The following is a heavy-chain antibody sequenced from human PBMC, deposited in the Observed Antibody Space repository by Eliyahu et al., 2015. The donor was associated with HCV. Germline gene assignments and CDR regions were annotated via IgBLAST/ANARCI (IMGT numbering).Heavy chain of an antibody. Sequence: EVHLLESGGGFLQPGGSLRLSXXASGFTFSSSAMTWVRRAPGKGLGWVSAISGSGASTYDADSVKGRFTISRDNSKNTVYLQMNSLRAEDTAVYYCAKGDTALLDWGQGTQVTVSS. V-gene: IGHV3-23*01. CDR2: ISGSGAST. J-gene: IGHJ4*02. CDR3: AKGDTALLD. D-gene: IGHD5-18*01. CDR1: GFTFSSSA.